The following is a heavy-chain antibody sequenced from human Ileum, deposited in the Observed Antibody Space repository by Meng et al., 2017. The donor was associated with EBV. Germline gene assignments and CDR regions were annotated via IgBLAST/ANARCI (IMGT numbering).Heavy chain of an antibody. V-gene: IGHV4-61*08. CDR3: ARDLRVGGAFDY. Sequence: QGQLQPSGPGLVSPSETLSLTCTVPGASVTSSGYYWSWLRQSPGEGLEWLGYVNYNGDSTYNPSLKSRVTIFIDTSKKQFYLNLTSATAADTAIYYCARDLRVGGAFDYWGQGTLVTVSS. J-gene: IGHJ4*02. CDR1: GASVTSSGYY. D-gene: IGHD1-26*01. CDR2: VNYNGDS.